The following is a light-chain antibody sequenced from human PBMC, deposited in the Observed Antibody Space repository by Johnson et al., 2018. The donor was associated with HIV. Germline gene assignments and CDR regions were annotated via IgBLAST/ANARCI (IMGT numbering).Light chain of an antibody. CDR2: DNN. CDR3: GTWHNSLSTGGV. Sequence: QSVLTQPPSVSAAPGQKVTISCSGSSSNIGNNYVSWYQQLPGTAPKLLIYDNNKRPSGIPDRFSGSKSGTSATLGITGLQTGDEADYYCGTWHNSLSTGGVFGTGTKVTVL. CDR1: SSNIGNNY. V-gene: IGLV1-51*01. J-gene: IGLJ1*01.